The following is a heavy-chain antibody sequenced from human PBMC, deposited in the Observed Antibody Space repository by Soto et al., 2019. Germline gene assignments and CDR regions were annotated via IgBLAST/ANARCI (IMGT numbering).Heavy chain of an antibody. CDR1: GFSLSTTGEG. Sequence: SGPTLVNPTQTLTLTCTFSGFSLSTTGEGVGWICQPPGKALEWLAVIYWNDDKSYSPSLKSRLTISKDTSKKQVVLTMMNMAPVDTGTYYCAQVDDVAALFAYLGQGTLVTVSS. CDR3: AQVDDVAALFAY. V-gene: IGHV2-5*01. CDR2: IYWNDDK. J-gene: IGHJ4*02. D-gene: IGHD6-6*01.